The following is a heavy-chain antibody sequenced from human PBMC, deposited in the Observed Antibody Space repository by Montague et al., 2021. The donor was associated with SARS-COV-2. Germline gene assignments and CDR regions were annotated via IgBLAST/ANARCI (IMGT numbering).Heavy chain of an antibody. CDR2: INYSGST. J-gene: IGHJ6*02. D-gene: IGHD3-22*01. CDR3: ARGGGYYNYGLDD. V-gene: IGHV4-59*01. Sequence: SETLSLTCTVSGGSISNYYWSWIRQPPGRGLEWIGYINYSGSTDYSPSLKSRVTISLDTSKNQFSLTVTSVTAADTAVYYCARGGGYYNYGLDDWGQGTTVTVSS. CDR1: GGSISNYY.